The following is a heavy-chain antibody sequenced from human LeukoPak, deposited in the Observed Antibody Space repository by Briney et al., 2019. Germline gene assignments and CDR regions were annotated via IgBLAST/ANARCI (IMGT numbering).Heavy chain of an antibody. V-gene: IGHV4-39*02. Sequence: PSETLSLTCTVSGGSISSSSYYWGWIRQPPGKGLEWIGNIYYSGSTYYNPSLKSQVTISVDTSKNQFSLKLSSVTAADTAVYYCARDPRSSTEPDYWGQGTLVTVSS. D-gene: IGHD1-26*01. CDR3: ARDPRSSTEPDY. J-gene: IGHJ4*02. CDR2: IYYSGST. CDR1: GGSISSSSYY.